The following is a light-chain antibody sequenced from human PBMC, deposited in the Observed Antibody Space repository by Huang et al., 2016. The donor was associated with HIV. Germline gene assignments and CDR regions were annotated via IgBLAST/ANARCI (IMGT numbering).Light chain of an antibody. J-gene: IGKJ2*01. CDR3: QQYNNWPRT. CDR1: QSINTH. Sequence: DRVMTQSPVTLSVSPGERVPLSCRASQSINTHLAWYQQKPGQAPRLLIYAASTRAIDGPARFSGSGTEIQFTLTISSLQSEDFAVYYCQQYNNWPRTFGQGTKLEIK. CDR2: AAS. V-gene: IGKV3-15*01.